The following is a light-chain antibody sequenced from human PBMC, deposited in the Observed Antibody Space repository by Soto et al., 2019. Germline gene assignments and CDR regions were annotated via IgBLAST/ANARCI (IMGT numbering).Light chain of an antibody. CDR2: EVY. Sequence: QSVLTQPPSASGSPGQSVTISCTGTRDDVGGYNYVSWFQHHPGKAPQLMIYEVYKRPSGVPARFSGSKSGNTASLTVSGLQAGDEAIYYCSSYVTSNVVVFGGGTKLTAL. J-gene: IGLJ2*01. CDR3: SSYVTSNVVV. CDR1: RDDVGGYNY. V-gene: IGLV2-8*01.